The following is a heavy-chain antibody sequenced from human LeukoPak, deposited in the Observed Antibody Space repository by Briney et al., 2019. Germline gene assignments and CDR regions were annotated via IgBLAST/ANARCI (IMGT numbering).Heavy chain of an antibody. V-gene: IGHV3-33*08. CDR1: GFTVSNTY. CDR2: IWYDGSNK. Sequence: GGSLRLSCAASGFTVSNTYMSWVRQAPGKGLEWVAVIWYDGSNKYYADSVKGRFTISRDNSKNTLYLQMNSLRAEDTAVYYCARGPYYYYDSSGYYDYWGQGTLVTVSS. D-gene: IGHD3-22*01. J-gene: IGHJ4*02. CDR3: ARGPYYYYDSSGYYDY.